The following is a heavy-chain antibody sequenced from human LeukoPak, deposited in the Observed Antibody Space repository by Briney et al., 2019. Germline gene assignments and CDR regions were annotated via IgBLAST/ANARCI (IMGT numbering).Heavy chain of an antibody. CDR2: ISSSGSTI. Sequence: PGGSLRLSCAASGFTFSSYEMNWVRQAPGKGLEWVSYISSSGSTIYYADSVKGRFTISRDNAKNSLYLQMNSLRAEDTAVYYCAREEASCGGDCRHYWGQGTLVTVSS. CDR3: AREEASCGGDCRHY. CDR1: GFTFSSYE. J-gene: IGHJ4*02. V-gene: IGHV3-48*03. D-gene: IGHD2-21*02.